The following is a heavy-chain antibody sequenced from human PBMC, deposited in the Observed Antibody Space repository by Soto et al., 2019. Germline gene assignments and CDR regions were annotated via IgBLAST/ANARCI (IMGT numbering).Heavy chain of an antibody. V-gene: IGHV4-59*01. CDR2: IYYSGST. CDR3: ARGGPTVYYYYGMDV. J-gene: IGHJ6*02. CDR1: GGSISSYY. Sequence: SEIMSLTCTVAGGSISSYYWSWIRQPPGKGLEWIGYIYYSGSTNYNPSPKSRVTISVDTSKNQFSLKLSSVTAADTAVYYCARGGPTVYYYYGMDVWGQGTTVTVSS. D-gene: IGHD4-17*01.